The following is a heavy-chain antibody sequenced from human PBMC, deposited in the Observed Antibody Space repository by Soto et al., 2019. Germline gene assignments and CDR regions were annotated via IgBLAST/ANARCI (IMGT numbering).Heavy chain of an antibody. D-gene: IGHD3-16*01. CDR2: ISYDGSNK. V-gene: IGHV3-30-3*01. CDR3: AREKPAFMRDYYFDY. J-gene: IGHJ4*02. CDR1: GFTFSSYA. Sequence: QVQLVESGGGVVQPGRFLRLSCAASGFTFSSYAMHWVRQAPGKGLEWVAVISYDGSNKYYADSVKGRFTISRDNSKNTLYLQMNSLRAEDTAVYYCAREKPAFMRDYYFDYWGQGTLVTVSS.